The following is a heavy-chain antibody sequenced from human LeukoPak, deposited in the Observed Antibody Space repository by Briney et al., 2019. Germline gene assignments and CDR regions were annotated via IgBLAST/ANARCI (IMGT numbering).Heavy chain of an antibody. Sequence: PGGSLRLSCAASGFTFNNYAMNWVRQAPGKGLEWVSSISGSGGNTYYADSVKGRFTISRDNSKNTLYLQMNSLRAEDTAVYYCARRAGAYSHPYDYWGQGTLVTVSS. D-gene: IGHD4/OR15-4a*01. J-gene: IGHJ4*02. CDR3: ARRAGAYSHPYDY. CDR1: GFTFNNYA. V-gene: IGHV3-23*01. CDR2: ISGSGGNT.